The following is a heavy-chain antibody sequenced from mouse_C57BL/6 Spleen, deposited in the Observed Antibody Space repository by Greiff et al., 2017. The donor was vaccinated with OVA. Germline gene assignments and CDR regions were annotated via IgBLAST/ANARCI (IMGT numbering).Heavy chain of an antibody. J-gene: IGHJ1*03. CDR3: ARSYYYGSRDWYFDV. D-gene: IGHD1-1*01. CDR1: GYTFTSYW. CDR2: IHPNSGST. Sequence: QVQLQQPGAELVKPGASVKLSCKASGYTFTSYWMHWVKQRPGQGLEWIGMIHPNSGSTNYNEKFKSKATLTVDKSSSPAYMQLSSLTSEDSAVYYCARSYYYGSRDWYFDVWGTGTTVTVSS. V-gene: IGHV1-64*01.